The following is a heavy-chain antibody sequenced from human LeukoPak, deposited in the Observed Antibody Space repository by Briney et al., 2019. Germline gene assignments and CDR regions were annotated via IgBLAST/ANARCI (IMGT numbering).Heavy chain of an antibody. Sequence: GGSLGLSCATSGFSFTSYAMSWVRQAPGKWLEWVSSMTSSDDGRYYSASVRGPFTISSDTSRSTLYLQRNSLRDEDAAVYYCAKAPVTSCRGAFCYPFDYWGQGTLVTVSS. CDR1: GFSFTSYA. CDR3: AKAPVTSCRGAFCYPFDY. V-gene: IGHV3-23*01. D-gene: IGHD2-15*01. CDR2: MTSSDDGR. J-gene: IGHJ4*02.